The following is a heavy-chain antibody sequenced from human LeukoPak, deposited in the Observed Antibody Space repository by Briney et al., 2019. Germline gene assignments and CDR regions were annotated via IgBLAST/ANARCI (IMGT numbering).Heavy chain of an antibody. CDR3: AREAAAGMRGAFDI. J-gene: IGHJ3*02. Sequence: SETLSLTCTVSGGSISSYYWSWIRQPPGKGLEWIGYIYYSGSTNYNPSLKSRVTISVDTSKNQFSLKLSSVTAADTAVYYCAREAAAGMRGAFDIWGQGTMVTVSS. CDR2: IYYSGST. V-gene: IGHV4-59*01. D-gene: IGHD6-13*01. CDR1: GGSISSYY.